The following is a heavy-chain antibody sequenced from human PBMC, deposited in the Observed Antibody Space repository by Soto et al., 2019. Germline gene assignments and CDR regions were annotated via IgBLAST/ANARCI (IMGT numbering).Heavy chain of an antibody. Sequence: AEPLSLTCAVSVGSVRSNNWWVWVRQPPGKGLEWIGEIHHRESTNLNPSLKSRVTISVDRSKNEFSLKVKSVTAADTAVYYCGCRVEDISYDYYGMDVWGQGTTVIVSS. V-gene: IGHV4-4*02. CDR3: GCRVEDISYDYYGMDV. CDR1: VGSVRSNNW. CDR2: IHHREST. J-gene: IGHJ6*02. D-gene: IGHD2-15*01.